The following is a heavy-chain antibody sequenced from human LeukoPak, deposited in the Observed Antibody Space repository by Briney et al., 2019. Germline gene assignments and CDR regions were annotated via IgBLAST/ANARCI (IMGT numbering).Heavy chain of an antibody. CDR1: GFTFSAYA. CDR3: AKVGGSSAF. D-gene: IGHD6-25*01. Sequence: PGGSLRLSCAASGFTFSAYAMSWVRQAPGKGLEWVSFISGSGGNTYYADSVKGRFSISRDNSKNTLYLQMNSLRAEDSAVYYCAKVGGSSAFWGQGTLVTVSS. V-gene: IGHV3-23*01. CDR2: ISGSGGNT. J-gene: IGHJ4*02.